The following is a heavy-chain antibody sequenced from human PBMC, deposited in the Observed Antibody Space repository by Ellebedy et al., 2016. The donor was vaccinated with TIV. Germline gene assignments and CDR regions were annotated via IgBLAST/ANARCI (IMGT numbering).Heavy chain of an antibody. Sequence: SETLSLXXTVSGGSFTSYYWSWIRQSAGKGLEWIGRIFMSGSTSYNSSLKSRVTMPVDASKTQVSLNLSSVTAADMAVYFCARLMQSRDRSHWYFDLWGRGTLVTVSS. CDR2: IFMSGST. D-gene: IGHD1-14*01. V-gene: IGHV4-4*07. CDR3: ARLMQSRDRSHWYFDL. J-gene: IGHJ2*01. CDR1: GGSFTSYY.